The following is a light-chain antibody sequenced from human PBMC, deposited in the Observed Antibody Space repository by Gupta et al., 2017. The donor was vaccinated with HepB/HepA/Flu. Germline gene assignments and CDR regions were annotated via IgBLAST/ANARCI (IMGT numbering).Light chain of an antibody. Sequence: SYVLTQPPSVSVAPGKTATITCGGNNIESKSVHWYQQKSGQAPVLVVYDDSVRPSGIPDRFSGSNSGNTATLTINRVEAGDEADYYCQVWASSSDHVVFGGGTKVTVL. J-gene: IGLJ2*01. CDR3: QVWASSSDHVV. CDR1: NIESKS. V-gene: IGLV3-21*03. CDR2: DDS.